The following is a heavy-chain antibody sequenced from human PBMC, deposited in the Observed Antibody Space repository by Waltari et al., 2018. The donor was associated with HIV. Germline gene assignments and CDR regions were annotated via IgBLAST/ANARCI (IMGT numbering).Heavy chain of an antibody. CDR3: AKDTQQDWFLPFR. V-gene: IGHV3-9*01. J-gene: IGHJ4*02. D-gene: IGHD3-9*01. CDR2: ISWNSGSI. CDR1: GFTFDDYA. Sequence: EVQLVESGGGLVQPGRSLRLSCAASGFTFDDYAMHWVRQAPGKGLEWVSGISWNSGSIGYADSVKGRFTISRDNAKNSLYLQMNSLRAEDTALYYCAKDTQQDWFLPFRWGQGTLVTVSS.